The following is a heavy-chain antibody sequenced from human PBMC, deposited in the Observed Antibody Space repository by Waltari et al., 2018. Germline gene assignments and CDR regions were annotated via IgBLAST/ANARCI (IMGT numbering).Heavy chain of an antibody. D-gene: IGHD6-25*01. CDR1: GGSISDNYFY. CDR2: ISYGGTT. V-gene: IGHV4-39*02. CDR3: AREAASTSKWFDP. J-gene: IGHJ5*02. Sequence: QLQLQESGPGLVKPSETLSLTCSVSGGSISDNYFYWGWIRPSPGRELEWIGGISYGGTTQYNPSLESRVTILLDTSKNQFSLKVRSVTAADTAIYFCAREAASTSKWFDPWGQGILVTVSS.